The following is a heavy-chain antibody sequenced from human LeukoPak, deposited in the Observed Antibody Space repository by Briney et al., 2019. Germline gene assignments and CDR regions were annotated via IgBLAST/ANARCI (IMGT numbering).Heavy chain of an antibody. Sequence: SETLSLTCTVSGGSINSYYWSWIRQPAEKGLEWIGRIYSSGSTTYNPSLKSRVTMSVDTSKNQFSLRLSSVTAADTAVYYCARVQYLRTDWFDPWGQGTLVTVSS. V-gene: IGHV4-4*07. CDR3: ARVQYLRTDWFDP. CDR1: GGSINSYY. CDR2: IYSSGST. D-gene: IGHD2-2*01. J-gene: IGHJ5*02.